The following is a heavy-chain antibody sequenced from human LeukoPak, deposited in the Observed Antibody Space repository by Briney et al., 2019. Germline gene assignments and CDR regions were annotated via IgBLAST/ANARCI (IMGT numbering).Heavy chain of an antibody. CDR1: GGTFSSYA. CDR3: ARGPLIVVVPAAPTDYYYYYYMDV. D-gene: IGHD2-2*01. CDR2: IIPIFGTA. J-gene: IGHJ6*03. V-gene: IGHV1-69*05. Sequence: ASVKVSCKASGGTFSSYAISWVRQAPGQGLEWMGGIIPIFGTANYAQKFRGRVTITTDESTSTAYMELSSLRSEDTAVYYCARGPLIVVVPAAPTDYYYYYYMDVWGKGTTVTVSS.